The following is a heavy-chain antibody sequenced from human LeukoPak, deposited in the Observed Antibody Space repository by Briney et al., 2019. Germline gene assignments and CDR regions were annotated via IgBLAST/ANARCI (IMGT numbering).Heavy chain of an antibody. J-gene: IGHJ4*02. CDR2: ISSSGSTI. CDR1: GFTFSSYE. CDR3: ARDLVHDSSGYYY. Sequence: GGSLRLSCAASGFTFSSYEMNWVRQAPGKGLEWVSYISSSGSTIYYADSVKGRFTISRDNAKNSLDLQMNSLRAEDTAVYYCARDLVHDSSGYYYWGQGTLVTVSS. V-gene: IGHV3-48*03. D-gene: IGHD3-22*01.